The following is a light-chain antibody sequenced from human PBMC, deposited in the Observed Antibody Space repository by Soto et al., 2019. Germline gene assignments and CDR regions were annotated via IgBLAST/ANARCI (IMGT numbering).Light chain of an antibody. Sequence: QTVVTQPPSVSGAPGQRVTISCTGSGSNIGAGYDVHWYQQLPGTAPKFLIYGNSNRPSGVPDRFSGSRSDTSASLAITGLQAEDEADYYCQSYDSSLSASVFGGGTKVTVL. CDR1: GSNIGAGYD. V-gene: IGLV1-40*01. J-gene: IGLJ3*02. CDR3: QSYDSSLSASV. CDR2: GNS.